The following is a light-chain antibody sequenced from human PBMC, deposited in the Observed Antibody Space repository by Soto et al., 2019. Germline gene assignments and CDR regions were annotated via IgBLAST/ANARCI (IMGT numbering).Light chain of an antibody. Sequence: DIQMTQSPSSLSASVGDRVTITCRASQSISSYLNWYQQKPGKAPKLLIYAASSLQSGVPSRFSGSGSGTDFTLTISSLQPEDFATYYCQQSYSHPQLTCGGGPKVEIK. J-gene: IGKJ4*01. CDR3: QQSYSHPQLT. CDR1: QSISSY. V-gene: IGKV1-39*01. CDR2: AAS.